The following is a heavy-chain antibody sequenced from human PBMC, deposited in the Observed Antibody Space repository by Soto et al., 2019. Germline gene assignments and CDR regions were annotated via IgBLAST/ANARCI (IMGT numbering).Heavy chain of an antibody. D-gene: IGHD3-3*01. CDR3: ASSLTIFGGDYFDY. CDR2: IYYSGST. J-gene: IGHJ4*02. V-gene: IGHV4-30-4*01. Sequence: SETLSLTCTVSGGSISSGDYYWSWIRQPPGKGLEWIGYIYYSGSTYYNPSLKSRVTISVDTSKNQFSLKLSSVTAADTAVYYCASSLTIFGGDYFDYWGQGTLVTVSS. CDR1: GGSISSGDYY.